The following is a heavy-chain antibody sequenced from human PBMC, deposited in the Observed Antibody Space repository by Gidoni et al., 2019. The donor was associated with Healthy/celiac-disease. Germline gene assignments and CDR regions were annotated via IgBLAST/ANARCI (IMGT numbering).Heavy chain of an antibody. CDR3: AKSGIKGATGDY. CDR2: VSGSGGST. V-gene: IGHV3-23*01. J-gene: IGHJ4*02. Sequence: EVQLLESGGGLVKPGGSLRLSCARSGFAFSSYAMSWSRQAPGEGLEWVSGVSGSGGSTYYADSVKGRFTISRDNSKNTLYLQMNSLRAEDTAVYYCAKSGIKGATGDYWGQGTLVTVSS. CDR1: GFAFSSYA. D-gene: IGHD1-26*01.